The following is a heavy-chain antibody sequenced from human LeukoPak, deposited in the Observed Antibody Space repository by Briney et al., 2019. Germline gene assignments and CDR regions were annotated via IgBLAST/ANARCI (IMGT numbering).Heavy chain of an antibody. Sequence: PGGSLRLSCAASGFTFSSYSMNWVRQAPGKGLEWVSSISSSSSYIYYADSVKGRFTISRDNAKNSLYLQMNSLRAEDTAVYYCARVVYGDSYGYDAFYIWGQGTMVTVSS. CDR3: ARVVYGDSYGYDAFYI. CDR1: GFTFSSYS. V-gene: IGHV3-21*01. CDR2: ISSSSSYI. J-gene: IGHJ3*02. D-gene: IGHD5-18*01.